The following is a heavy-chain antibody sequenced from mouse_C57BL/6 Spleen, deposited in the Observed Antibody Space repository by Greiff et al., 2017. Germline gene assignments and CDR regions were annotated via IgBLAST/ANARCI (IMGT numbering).Heavy chain of an antibody. CDR1: GYTINGYW. V-gene: IGHV1-9*01. CDR3: ARGNGYYFAY. CDR2: NLPGSGST. J-gene: IGHJ3*01. D-gene: IGHD2-3*01. Sequence: QVQLQQSGAELMKPGASEKLSCKATGYTINGYWIAWVKKRTGHGLGWIGENLPGSGSTNSNEKFKGKATFTADTSSNTAYMQLSSLTTEDSAIYYCARGNGYYFAYWGQGALVTVSA.